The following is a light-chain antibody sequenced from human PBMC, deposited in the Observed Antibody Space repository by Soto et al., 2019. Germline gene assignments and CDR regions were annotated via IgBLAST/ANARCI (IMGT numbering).Light chain of an antibody. CDR1: QSVSRN. J-gene: IGKJ3*01. V-gene: IGKV3-15*01. CDR3: QQYNNWPLFT. CDR2: GTS. Sequence: EMVMTQSPVTLSVSPGETATLSCRASQSVSRNLAWYQQKPGQAPRLLIYGTSTRATGIPARFSGSGSGTEFTLTISSLQSEDFALYYCQQYNNWPLFTFGPGTRVDIK.